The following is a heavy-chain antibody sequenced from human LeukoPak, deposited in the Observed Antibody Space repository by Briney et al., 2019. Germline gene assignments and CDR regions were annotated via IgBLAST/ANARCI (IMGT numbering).Heavy chain of an antibody. CDR2: ISAYNGNT. Sequence: RASVKVSCKASGDTFGSYAINWVRQAPGQGLEWMGWISAYNGNTNYAQKLQGRVTMTTDTSTSTAYMELRSLRSDDTAVYYCARDPGVMVRGGDYYYYYGMDVWGQGTTVTVSS. CDR3: ARDPGVMVRGGDYYYYYGMDV. V-gene: IGHV1-18*01. D-gene: IGHD3-10*01. CDR1: GDTFGSYA. J-gene: IGHJ6*02.